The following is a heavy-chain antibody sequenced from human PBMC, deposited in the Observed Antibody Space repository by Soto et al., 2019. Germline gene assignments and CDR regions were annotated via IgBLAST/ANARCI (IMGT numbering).Heavy chain of an antibody. CDR3: AKVGGSGWFDAFDI. V-gene: IGHV1-69*10. CDR1: GGTLSSYA. D-gene: IGHD6-19*01. J-gene: IGHJ3*02. Sequence: SVKVSCKDSGGTLSSYAITWVRLAPGQGLEWMGGIIPIFNIPDYAQKFQGRVSITADKATSTAYMELSNLRPEDTAIYYCAKVGGSGWFDAFDIWGQGTMVTVSS. CDR2: IIPIFNIP.